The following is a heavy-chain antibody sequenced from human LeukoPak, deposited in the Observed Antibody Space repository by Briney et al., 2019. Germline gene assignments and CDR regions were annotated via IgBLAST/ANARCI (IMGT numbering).Heavy chain of an antibody. CDR2: INADNGNT. Sequence: ASVKVSCKASGFTFTSYGFNWVRQAPGQGLEWMGWINADNGNTHYAQKLQGRLTMTTDTSTNTAYMELKSLRSDDTAVYYCARGSDWRSVAGYWGQGTLVTVSS. J-gene: IGHJ4*02. V-gene: IGHV1-18*01. CDR1: GFTFTSYG. CDR3: ARGSDWRSVAGY. D-gene: IGHD1-26*01.